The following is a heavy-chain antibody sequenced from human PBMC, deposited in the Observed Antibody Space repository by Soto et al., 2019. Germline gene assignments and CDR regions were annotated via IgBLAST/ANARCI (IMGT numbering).Heavy chain of an antibody. Sequence: SETLSLTCTVSGVSISSSSYYWGWIRQPPGKGLEWIGSIYYSGSTYYNPSLKSRVTISVDTSKNQFSLELSSVTAADTAVYYCAAHPFFWSGSLAYWGQGTLVTVSS. CDR1: GVSISSSSYY. D-gene: IGHD3-3*01. CDR2: IYYSGST. V-gene: IGHV4-39*01. J-gene: IGHJ4*02. CDR3: AAHPFFWSGSLAY.